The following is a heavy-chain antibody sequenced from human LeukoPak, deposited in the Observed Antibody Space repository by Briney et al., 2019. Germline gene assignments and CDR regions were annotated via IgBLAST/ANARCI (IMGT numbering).Heavy chain of an antibody. Sequence: KSSETLSLTCAVYGGSFSGYYWSWIRQPPGKGLEWIGEINHSGSTNYNPSLKSRVTISVDTSKNQFSLKLSSVTAADTAVYYCARDLLWFGELRVPYYFDYWGQGTLVTVSS. CDR2: INHSGST. V-gene: IGHV4-34*01. J-gene: IGHJ4*02. CDR3: ARDLLWFGELRVPYYFDY. CDR1: GGSFSGYY. D-gene: IGHD3-10*01.